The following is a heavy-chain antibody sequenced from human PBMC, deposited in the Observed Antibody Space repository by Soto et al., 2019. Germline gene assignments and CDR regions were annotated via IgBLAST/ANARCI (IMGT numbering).Heavy chain of an antibody. CDR3: ARDRSYAMEV. Sequence: GGSLRLSCEAPGFSIIDYWMHWGRQAPGEGLVWVSCINGDASSTTYADSVKGRFTISRDDAKNTVYLQMTSLRAEDTAVYFCARDRSYAMEVWGQGTRVTVSS. CDR1: GFSIIDYW. CDR2: INGDASST. J-gene: IGHJ6*02. V-gene: IGHV3-74*01.